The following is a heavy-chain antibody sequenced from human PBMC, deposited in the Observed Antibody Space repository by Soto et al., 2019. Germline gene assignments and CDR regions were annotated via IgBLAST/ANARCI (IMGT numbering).Heavy chain of an antibody. CDR2: LYWDDDK. Sequence: SGPTLVNPTQTLTVTCSFSGFSLTTTAVGVGWIRQPPGKALEWLALLYWDDDKAYSPSLKNRVAITRDTSKNQVVLTLTNVGPVDTATYYCAHTPQSITAAIGFRFDYWGQGALVTVSS. V-gene: IGHV2-5*02. J-gene: IGHJ4*02. CDR3: AHTPQSITAAIGFRFDY. CDR1: GFSLTTTAVG. D-gene: IGHD6-13*01.